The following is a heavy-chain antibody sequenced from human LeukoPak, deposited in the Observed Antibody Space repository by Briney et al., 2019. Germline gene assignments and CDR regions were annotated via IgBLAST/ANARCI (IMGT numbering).Heavy chain of an antibody. D-gene: IGHD5-24*01. V-gene: IGHV3-23*01. CDR2: ISNNGDYT. Sequence: PGGSLRLSCVASGFTFSSSAMSWVRQAPGKGLEWVSAISNNGDYTYYADSVQGRFTISRDNARNSLYLQMNSLRAEDTAIYYCTRVGYIDEGIDYWGQGTLVTVSS. CDR3: TRVGYIDEGIDY. CDR1: GFTFSSSA. J-gene: IGHJ4*02.